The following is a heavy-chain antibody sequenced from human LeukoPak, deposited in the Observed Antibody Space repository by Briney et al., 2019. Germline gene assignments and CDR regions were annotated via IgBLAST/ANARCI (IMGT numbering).Heavy chain of an antibody. CDR3: VGDFRSADY. CDR2: ICPDGTVT. V-gene: IGHV3-74*01. Sequence: GSLRLSCAASGFTFSTYCMHWVRQAPGKGPMWVSRICPDGTVTNYADSVKARFIISRDNARNTVYLQMNSLRVEATAVYYCVGDFRSADYCGQGTLVTVSS. J-gene: IGHJ4*02. CDR1: GFTFSTYC.